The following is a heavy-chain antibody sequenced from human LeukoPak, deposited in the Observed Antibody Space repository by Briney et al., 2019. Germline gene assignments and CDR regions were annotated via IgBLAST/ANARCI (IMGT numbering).Heavy chain of an antibody. D-gene: IGHD4-17*01. CDR2: IYSGGTT. CDR3: ASKLTSGY. Sequence: GGSLRLSCVVSGFTITSNYMSWVRQAPGKGLEWVSVIYSGGTTNYADSVKGRFTVYRDNSKNTLYLQMNSLRAEDTAVYYCASKLTSGYWGQGTLVTVSS. CDR1: GFTITSNY. J-gene: IGHJ4*02. V-gene: IGHV3-66*01.